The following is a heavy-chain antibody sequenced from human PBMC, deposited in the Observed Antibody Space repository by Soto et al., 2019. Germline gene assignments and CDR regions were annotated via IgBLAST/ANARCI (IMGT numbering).Heavy chain of an antibody. J-gene: IGHJ4*02. CDR3: AKDPSYHTDTDY. V-gene: IGHV3-23*01. D-gene: IGHD2-2*01. Sequence: EVQLLESGGGLVQPGGSLRLSCEASGFTFSSYAMSWVRQAPGKGLEWVSAISGSGGSTYYADSVKGRFTISRDNSKNTLYPQMNSLRSEDTAVYYFAKDPSYHTDTDYWGQGTLVTVSS. CDR1: GFTFSSYA. CDR2: ISGSGGST.